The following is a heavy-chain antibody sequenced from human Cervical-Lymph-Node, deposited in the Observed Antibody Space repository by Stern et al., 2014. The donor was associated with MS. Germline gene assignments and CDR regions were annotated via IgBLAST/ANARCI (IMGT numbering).Heavy chain of an antibody. J-gene: IGHJ4*02. V-gene: IGHV4-59*08. CDR1: GGSISSRY. Sequence: QVQLVESGPGLVKPSETLSLTCAVSGGSISSRYWGWIRQPPGKGLEWIGLISHSGDTKYNPSLKSRVTISLDTSKTHSSLKVTSVTAADTAVYYCARLSTAVDFWGQGTLVTVSS. CDR3: ARLSTAVDF. CDR2: ISHSGDT.